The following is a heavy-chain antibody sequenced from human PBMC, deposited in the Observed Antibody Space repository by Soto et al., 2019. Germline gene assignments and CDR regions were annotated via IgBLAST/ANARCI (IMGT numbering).Heavy chain of an antibody. Sequence: VGSLRLSCAASGFTFSRYGMSWVRQAPGMGLEWVSAMSDSGSSTFYADSVRGRFAISRDNSKNTLYLQMNSLRSEDTAIYYCAKARDDNYFYDAMDVWGQGTRVTVSS. J-gene: IGHJ6*02. CDR2: MSDSGSST. D-gene: IGHD3-22*01. V-gene: IGHV3-23*01. CDR3: AKARDDNYFYDAMDV. CDR1: GFTFSRYG.